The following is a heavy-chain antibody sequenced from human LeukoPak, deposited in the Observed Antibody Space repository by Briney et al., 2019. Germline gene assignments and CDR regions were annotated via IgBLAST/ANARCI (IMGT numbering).Heavy chain of an antibody. J-gene: IGHJ4*02. CDR3: VLKGNEGY. V-gene: IGHV4-34*01. D-gene: IGHD3-16*01. CDR2: INHSGST. Sequence: SETLSLTCAVYGGSFSGYYWSWIRQPPGKGLEWIGEINHSGSTNYNPSLKSRVTISVDTSKNQFSLKLSSVTAADTAVYYCVLKGNEGYWGQGTLVTVSS. CDR1: GGSFSGYY.